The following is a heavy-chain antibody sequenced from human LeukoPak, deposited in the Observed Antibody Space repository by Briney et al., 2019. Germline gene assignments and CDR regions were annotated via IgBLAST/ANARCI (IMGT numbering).Heavy chain of an antibody. CDR3: ARDSHYYSSGSYYYDY. J-gene: IGHJ4*02. V-gene: IGHV3-33*01. Sequence: PGRSLRLSCAASGFTFSSCGMHWVRQAPGKGLEWVAFIWYDGSNKYYADSVKGRFTISRDNSKNTVYLQMNSLRAEDTAVYYCARDSHYYSSGSYYYDYWGQGTLVTVSS. CDR1: GFTFSSCG. D-gene: IGHD3-10*01. CDR2: IWYDGSNK.